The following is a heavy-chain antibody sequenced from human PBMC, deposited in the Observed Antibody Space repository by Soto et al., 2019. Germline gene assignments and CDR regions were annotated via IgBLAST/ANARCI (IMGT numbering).Heavy chain of an antibody. V-gene: IGHV4-59*08. J-gene: IGHJ4*02. CDR3: ARLFRDVYNAVEY. CDR2: TSNSAPT. CDR1: DDSISRYH. Sequence: PSQTLSLTCTVSDDSISRYHLSWIRQSPGKGLEWIGYTSNSAPTIYNPSLKSRVTISADTSKNQFSLRLSSVTAADTAVYFCARLFRDVYNAVEYWGQGDLVTVSS. D-gene: IGHD3-3*01.